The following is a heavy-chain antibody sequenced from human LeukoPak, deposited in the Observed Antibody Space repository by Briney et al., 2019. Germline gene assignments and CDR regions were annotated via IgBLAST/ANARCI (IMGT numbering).Heavy chain of an antibody. J-gene: IGHJ5*02. Sequence: SEILSLTCSASGGSISSYYWSWIRQPPGKGLEWIGEGSESGGTKFNPSLKSRVTISADTSKNQFSLKVKSVTAADTAVYYCAKNGQSGFSFDPWGQGTLVTVSS. CDR2: GSESGGT. CDR1: GGSISSYY. CDR3: AKNGQSGFSFDP. D-gene: IGHD3-3*01. V-gene: IGHV4-34*01.